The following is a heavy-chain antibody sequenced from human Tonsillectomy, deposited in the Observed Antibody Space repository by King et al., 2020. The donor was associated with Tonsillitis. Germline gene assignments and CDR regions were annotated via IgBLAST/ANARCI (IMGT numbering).Heavy chain of an antibody. CDR1: GGSISSAGYY. Sequence: QLQESGPGLVKPSQTLSLTCTVSGGSISSAGYYWSWIRQHPGRGLEWIGYISYSGSTYYTPSLRSRVTISADTSKNQFSLKMKSVTAADTAVHYCAREVEFWDQGILVTVSS. J-gene: IGHJ4*02. V-gene: IGHV4-31*03. D-gene: IGHD3-10*01. CDR2: ISYSGST. CDR3: AREVEF.